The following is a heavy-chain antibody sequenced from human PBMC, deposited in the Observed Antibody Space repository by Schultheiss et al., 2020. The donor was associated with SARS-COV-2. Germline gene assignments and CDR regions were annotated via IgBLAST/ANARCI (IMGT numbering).Heavy chain of an antibody. CDR1: GGTFSSYT. D-gene: IGHD6-19*01. Sequence: ASVKVSCKASGGTFSSYTISWVRQAPGQGLEWMGWINPNSGGTNYAQKFQGRVTMTRDTSISTAYMELSSLRSDDTAVYYCARAPYSSGWDLYYGMDVWGQGTTVTVS. CDR3: ARAPYSSGWDLYYGMDV. V-gene: IGHV1-2*02. J-gene: IGHJ6*02. CDR2: INPNSGGT.